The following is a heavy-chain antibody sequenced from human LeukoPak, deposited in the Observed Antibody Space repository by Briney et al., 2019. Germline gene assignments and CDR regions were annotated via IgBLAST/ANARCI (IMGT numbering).Heavy chain of an antibody. Sequence: GRSLRLSCAASGFTFDDYAMHWVRQAPGKGLEWVSGISWNSGIIGYADSVKGRFTISGDNAKNSLYLQMNSLRAEDTALYYCAKDKSGYTSGWFDYWGQGTLVTVSS. J-gene: IGHJ4*02. V-gene: IGHV3-9*01. D-gene: IGHD6-19*01. CDR3: AKDKSGYTSGWFDY. CDR2: ISWNSGII. CDR1: GFTFDDYA.